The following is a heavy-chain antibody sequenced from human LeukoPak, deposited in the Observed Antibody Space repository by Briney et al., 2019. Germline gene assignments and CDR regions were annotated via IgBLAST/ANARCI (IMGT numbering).Heavy chain of an antibody. J-gene: IGHJ4*02. D-gene: IGHD5-18*01. CDR1: GFTFSSYE. V-gene: IGHV3-48*03. CDR2: ISSSGSTI. CDR3: GRYSYGYGSRLGY. Sequence: GGSLRLSCAASGFTFSSYEMNWVRQAPGKGLEGVSYISSSGSTIYYADSVKGRFTISRDNAENSLYLQMNSLRAEDTAVYYCGRYSYGYGSRLGYWGQGTLVTVSS.